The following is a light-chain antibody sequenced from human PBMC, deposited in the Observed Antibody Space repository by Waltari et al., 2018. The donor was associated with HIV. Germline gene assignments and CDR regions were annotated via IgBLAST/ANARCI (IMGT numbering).Light chain of an antibody. Sequence: VLPQSPATLSLSPGERATLSCRASQNVSSYLAWYKQKPGQAPRLLIYGASNRATGIPARFSGSGSGTDFTLTINSLEPEDFAVYYCQQRSNWPPRYSFGQGTKLEIK. CDR1: QNVSSY. J-gene: IGKJ2*03. CDR3: QQRSNWPPRYS. V-gene: IGKV3-11*01. CDR2: GAS.